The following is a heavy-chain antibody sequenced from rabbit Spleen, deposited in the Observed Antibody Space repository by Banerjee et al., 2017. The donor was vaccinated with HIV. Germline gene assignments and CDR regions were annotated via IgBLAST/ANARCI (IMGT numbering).Heavy chain of an antibody. Sequence: QSLEESGGDLVKPGASLTLTCTASGASFSSNHYMCWVRQAPGKGLEWIACIDAGSSGFTYFATWAKGRFAISKTSSTTVTLQMTSLTAADTATYFCARDTGSSFSSYGMDLWGPGTLVTVS. CDR1: GASFSSNHY. CDR2: IDAGSSGFT. V-gene: IGHV1S40*01. CDR3: ARDTGSSFSSYGMDL. D-gene: IGHD8-1*01. J-gene: IGHJ6*01.